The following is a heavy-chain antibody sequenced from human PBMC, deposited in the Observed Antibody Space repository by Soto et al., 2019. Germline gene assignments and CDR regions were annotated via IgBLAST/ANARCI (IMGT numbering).Heavy chain of an antibody. CDR3: ARGVGSHDFETGFDY. D-gene: IGHD1-1*01. V-gene: IGHV3-53*04. J-gene: IGHJ4*02. CDR2: IYSGGST. CDR1: GFTVSSNY. Sequence: PGGSLRLSCAASGFTVSSNYMSWVRQAPGKGLEWVSVIYSGGSTYYADSVKGRFTISRHNSKNTLYLQMNSLRAEDTAVYYCARGVGSHDFETGFDYWGQGTLVTVSS.